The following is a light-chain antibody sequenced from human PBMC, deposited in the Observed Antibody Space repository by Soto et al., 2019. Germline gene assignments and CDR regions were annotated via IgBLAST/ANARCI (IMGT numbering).Light chain of an antibody. J-gene: IGKJ1*01. Sequence: EIVLTQSPATLSVSPGERATLSCRAIQSVSRDLAWYQQKPGQAPRLLIYGASTRAPSIPARFSGSGSGTDFTLAISSLQPEDSATYYCLQDINSPWTFGQGTQVDIK. CDR3: LQDINSPWT. CDR1: QSVSRD. CDR2: GAS. V-gene: IGKV3-15*01.